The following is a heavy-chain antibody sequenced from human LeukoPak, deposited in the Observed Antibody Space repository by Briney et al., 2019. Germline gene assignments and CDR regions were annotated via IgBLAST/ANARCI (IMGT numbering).Heavy chain of an antibody. Sequence: PGRSLRLSCAASGFTFSSYAMHWVRQASGKGLEWVAVISYDGSNKYYADSVKGRFTISRDNAKNSLYLQMNSLRAEDTAVYYCARDLGDGDYVFLDYWGQGTLVTVSS. CDR3: ARDLGDGDYVFLDY. V-gene: IGHV3-30-3*01. CDR1: GFTFSSYA. CDR2: ISYDGSNK. D-gene: IGHD4-17*01. J-gene: IGHJ4*02.